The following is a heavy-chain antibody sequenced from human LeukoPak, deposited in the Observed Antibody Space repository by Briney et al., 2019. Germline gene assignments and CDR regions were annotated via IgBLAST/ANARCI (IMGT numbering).Heavy chain of an antibody. J-gene: IGHJ6*03. CDR2: INPKSGGT. CDR3: ARDYRTTVADYYYYMDV. D-gene: IGHD4-23*01. V-gene: IGHV1-2*02. Sequence: ASVKVSCKASGYTFTGYYMHWVRQAPGQGLEWMGWINPKSGGTKYAQMFQGRVTMTRDTSISTAYMELSRLRADDTAIYFCARDYRTTVADYYYYMDVWGKGTTVIVSS. CDR1: GYTFTGYY.